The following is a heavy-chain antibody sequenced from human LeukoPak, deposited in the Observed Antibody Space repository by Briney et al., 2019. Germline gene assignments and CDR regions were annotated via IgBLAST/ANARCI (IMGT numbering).Heavy chain of an antibody. CDR1: GFTFSSSW. Sequence: GGSLRLSCAASGFTFSSSWMSWVRQAPGKGLEWVANIKQDGSEKYYVDSMKGRFTISRDNAKNSLYLQMNSLRAEDTAVYYCATGPSYCGGDCYYYFDYWGQGTLVTVSS. D-gene: IGHD2-21*01. CDR3: ATGPSYCGGDCYYYFDY. J-gene: IGHJ4*02. CDR2: IKQDGSEK. V-gene: IGHV3-7*01.